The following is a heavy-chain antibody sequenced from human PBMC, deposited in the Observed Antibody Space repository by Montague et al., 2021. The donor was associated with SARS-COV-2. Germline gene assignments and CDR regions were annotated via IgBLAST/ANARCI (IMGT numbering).Heavy chain of an antibody. CDR3: ARGADYDFWSGYLRYKWFDP. CDR1: GGFLSGYY. V-gene: IGHV4-34*01. J-gene: IGHJ5*02. D-gene: IGHD3-3*01. CDR2: INHSGNT. Sequence: SETLSLTCAVYGGFLSGYYWAWIRQTPGKGLEWIGEINHSGNTNYNPSXXSRLTISVDTSKKQFSLKLSSVTTADTAVYYCARGADYDFWSGYLRYKWFDPWGQGTPVTVSS.